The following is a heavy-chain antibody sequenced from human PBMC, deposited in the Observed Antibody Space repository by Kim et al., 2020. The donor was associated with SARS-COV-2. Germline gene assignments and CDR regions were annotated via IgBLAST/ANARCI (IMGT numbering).Heavy chain of an antibody. CDR3: ATDKRTRYCSGGSCYLGDYYQYGKGV. V-gene: IGHV1-24*01. CDR1: GYTLTELS. CDR2: FDPEDGET. J-gene: IGHJ6*02. D-gene: IGHD2-15*01. Sequence: ASVKVSCKVSGYTLTELSMHWVRQAPGKGLEWMGGFDPEDGETIYAQKFQGRVTMTEDTSTDTAYMALSRLRYEDTAVYYCATDKRTRYCSGGSCYLGDYYQYGKGVWGQGATV.